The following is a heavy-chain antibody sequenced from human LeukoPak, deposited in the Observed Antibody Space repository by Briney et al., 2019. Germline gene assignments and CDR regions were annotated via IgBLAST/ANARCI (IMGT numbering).Heavy chain of an antibody. V-gene: IGHV4-59*11. J-gene: IGHJ6*02. CDR1: GGSITSLY. D-gene: IGHD5-24*01. CDR3: VRSATIAVFRYGMDV. Sequence: RSSETLSLTCSVSGGSITSLYWSWVRQPPGKGLEYVGYVHQTGVTNYNPSLRGRVTVSMDTSKNQFSLKLNSVTAADTAVYYCVRSATIAVFRYGMDVWGQGTTVTVSS. CDR2: VHQTGVT.